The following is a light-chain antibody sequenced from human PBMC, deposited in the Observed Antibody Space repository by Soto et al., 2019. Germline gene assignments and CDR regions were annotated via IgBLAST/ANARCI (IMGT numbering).Light chain of an antibody. CDR2: GAS. Sequence: EIVLTQSPGTLSLSPGERATLSCRASQSVSSSYLAWYQQKPGQAPRLLIDGASSKATGIPDRFSGSGSGTGFTLTTSRLEPEDFAVYYCQQYCRTFGQGTKVEIE. CDR1: QSVSSSY. V-gene: IGKV3-20*01. CDR3: QQYCRT. J-gene: IGKJ1*01.